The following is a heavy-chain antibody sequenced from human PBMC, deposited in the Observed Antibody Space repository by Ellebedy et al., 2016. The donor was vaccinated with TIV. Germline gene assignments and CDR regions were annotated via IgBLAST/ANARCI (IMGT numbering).Heavy chain of an antibody. CDR2: IKSKTDGGTT. J-gene: IGHJ3*02. CDR3: HSMILKPHDAFDI. V-gene: IGHV3-15*01. CDR1: GFTFSNAW. D-gene: IGHD3-22*01. Sequence: GESLKISCAASGFTFSNAWMSWVRQAPGKGLEWVGRIKSKTDGGTTDYAAPVKGRFTISRDDSKNTLYLQMNSLKTEDTAVYYCHSMILKPHDAFDIWGQGTMVTVSS.